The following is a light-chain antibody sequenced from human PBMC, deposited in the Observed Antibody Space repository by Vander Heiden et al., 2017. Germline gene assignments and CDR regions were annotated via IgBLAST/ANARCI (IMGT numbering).Light chain of an antibody. J-gene: IGLJ1*01. Sequence: SYELTQPPSVSVSPGQPARITCSGDALPKKYAYWYQQKSGQAPVMVIQEDTKRPAGIPDRFSGSSSGTVATLTISGAQVEDEADYYCYSTDSSGNHRVFGTGTKVTVL. CDR2: EDT. V-gene: IGLV3-10*01. CDR3: YSTDSSGNHRV. CDR1: ALPKKY.